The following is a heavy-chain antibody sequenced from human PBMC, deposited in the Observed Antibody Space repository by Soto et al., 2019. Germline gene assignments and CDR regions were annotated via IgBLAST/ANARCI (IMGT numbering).Heavy chain of an antibody. V-gene: IGHV3-30*18. CDR2: ISYDGSNK. CDR1: GFTFSSYG. J-gene: IGHJ4*02. CDR3: AKTRSSTSSKTFDY. Sequence: GGSLRLSCAASGFTFSSYGMHWVRQAPGKGLEWVAVISYDGSNKYYADSVKGRFTISRDNSKNTLYLQTNSLRAEDTAVYYCAKTRSSTSSKTFDYWGQGTLVTVSS. D-gene: IGHD2-2*01.